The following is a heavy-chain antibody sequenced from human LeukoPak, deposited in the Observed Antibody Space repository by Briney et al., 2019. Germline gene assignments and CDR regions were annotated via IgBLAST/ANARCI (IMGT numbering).Heavy chain of an antibody. Sequence: GRSLRLSCAASGFTFSSYGMHWVRQAPGKGLEWVAVISYDGSNKYYADSVKGRFTISRDNSKNTLYLQMNSPRAEDTAVYYCAKSHYRGFGELFSNFDYWGQGTLVTVSS. CDR2: ISYDGSNK. D-gene: IGHD3-10*01. CDR3: AKSHYRGFGELFSNFDY. V-gene: IGHV3-30*18. J-gene: IGHJ4*02. CDR1: GFTFSSYG.